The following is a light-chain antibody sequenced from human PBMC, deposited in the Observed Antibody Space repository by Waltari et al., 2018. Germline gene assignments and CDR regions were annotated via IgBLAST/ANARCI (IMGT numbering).Light chain of an antibody. CDR3: SSYTSSSTYV. V-gene: IGLV2-18*02. CDR2: EVI. Sequence: QSALTQPPSVSGSPGPSVTISCTGTSSDVGTYNRVSWYQQPPGTAPKLMIYEVINRPSGVPDRFSGSKSGNTASLTISGLQAEDEADYYCSSYTSSSTYVFGTGTKVTVL. J-gene: IGLJ1*01. CDR1: SSDVGTYNR.